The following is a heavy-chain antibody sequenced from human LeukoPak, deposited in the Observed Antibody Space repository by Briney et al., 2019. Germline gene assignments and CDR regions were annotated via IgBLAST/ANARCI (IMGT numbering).Heavy chain of an antibody. D-gene: IGHD5/OR15-5a*01. J-gene: IGHJ3*02. CDR1: GGSISSYY. V-gene: IGHV4-4*07. Sequence: ASETLSLTCTASGGSISSYYWSWIRQPAGKGLEWIGRIYTSGSTNYNPSLKSRVTMSVDTSKNQFSLKLSSVTAADTAVYYCARMSPLRGVDIWGQGTMVTVSS. CDR3: ARMSPLRGVDI. CDR2: IYTSGST.